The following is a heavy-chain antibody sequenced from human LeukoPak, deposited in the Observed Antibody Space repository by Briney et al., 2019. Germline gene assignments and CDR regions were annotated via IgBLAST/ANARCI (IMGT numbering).Heavy chain of an antibody. D-gene: IGHD5-18*01. V-gene: IGHV3-33*01. CDR1: GFTFSSYG. CDR2: IWFDGSNI. Sequence: GRSLRLSCAASGFTFSSYGMHWVRQAPGKGLEWVALIWFDGSNIYYADSVKGRFTISRDNSKNTLYLQMNSLRAEDTAVYYCARSGDGYSYGSDFWGQGTLVTVSS. CDR3: ARSGDGYSYGSDF. J-gene: IGHJ4*02.